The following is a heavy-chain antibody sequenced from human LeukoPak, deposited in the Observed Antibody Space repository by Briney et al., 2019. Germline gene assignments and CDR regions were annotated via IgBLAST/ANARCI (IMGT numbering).Heavy chain of an antibody. V-gene: IGHV4-39*07. Sequence: SETLSLTCTVSGGSISSSSYYWGWIRQPPGKGLEWIGSIYYSGSTYYNPSLKSRVTISVDTSKNQFSLKLSSVTAADTAVYYCAGPMYTTGTGNWFDPWGQGTLVTVSS. CDR1: GGSISSSSYY. CDR3: AGPMYTTGTGNWFDP. CDR2: IYYSGST. D-gene: IGHD1-1*01. J-gene: IGHJ5*02.